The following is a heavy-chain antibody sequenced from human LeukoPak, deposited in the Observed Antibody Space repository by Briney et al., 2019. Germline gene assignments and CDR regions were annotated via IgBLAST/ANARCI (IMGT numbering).Heavy chain of an antibody. Sequence: ASVNVSCKASGYTFTGYYMHWVRQAPGQGLEWMGWINPNSGGTNYAQKFQGRVTMTRDTSISTAYMELSRLRSDDTAVYYCARALLAYCGGDCYFIDPWGQGTLVTVSS. CDR3: ARALLAYCGGDCYFIDP. D-gene: IGHD2-21*02. J-gene: IGHJ5*02. CDR2: INPNSGGT. CDR1: GYTFTGYY. V-gene: IGHV1-2*02.